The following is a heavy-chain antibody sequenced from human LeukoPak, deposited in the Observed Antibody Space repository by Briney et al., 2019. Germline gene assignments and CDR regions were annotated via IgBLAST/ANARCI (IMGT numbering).Heavy chain of an antibody. CDR2: IIPIFGTA. CDR1: GGTFSSYA. Sequence: SVKVSRKASGGTFSSYAISWVRQAPGQGLEWMGGIIPIFGTANYAQKFQGRVTITADESTSTAYMELSSLRSEDTAVYYCASSQPLLSGNQEYYFGYWGQGTLVTVSS. J-gene: IGHJ4*02. D-gene: IGHD2-21*02. V-gene: IGHV1-69*13. CDR3: ASSQPLLSGNQEYYFGY.